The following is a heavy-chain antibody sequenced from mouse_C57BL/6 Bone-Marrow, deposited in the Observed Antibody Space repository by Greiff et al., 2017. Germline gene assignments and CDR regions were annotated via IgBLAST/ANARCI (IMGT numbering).Heavy chain of an antibody. J-gene: IGHJ2*01. Sequence: VQLQQSGAELVRPGTSVKVSCKASGYAFTNYLIEWVKQRPGQGLEWIGVINPGSGGTNYNEKFKGKATLTADKSSSTAYMQLSSLTSEDSAVYFCARSGNGSPLYYFDYWGQGTTLTVAS. CDR2: INPGSGGT. V-gene: IGHV1-54*01. CDR1: GYAFTNYL. CDR3: ARSGNGSPLYYFDY. D-gene: IGHD2-2*01.